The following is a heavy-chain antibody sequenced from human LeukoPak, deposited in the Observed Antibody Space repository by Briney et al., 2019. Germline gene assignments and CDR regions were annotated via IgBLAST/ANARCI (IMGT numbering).Heavy chain of an antibody. D-gene: IGHD1-20*01. CDR3: TRGLFLNGNVYNWFDP. Sequence: GASVKVSCKTSGYTFTSFDINWVRRTTGHGPEWMGWVNCDNGNAHYARKFQGRVAITRDTSTSTVYLELNNLTSDDTAMYYCTRGLFLNGNVYNWFDPWGQGTLVTVSS. J-gene: IGHJ5*02. V-gene: IGHV1-8*03. CDR1: GYTFTSFD. CDR2: VNCDNGNA.